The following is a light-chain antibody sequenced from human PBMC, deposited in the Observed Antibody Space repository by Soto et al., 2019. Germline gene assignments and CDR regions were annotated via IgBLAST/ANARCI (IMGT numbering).Light chain of an antibody. CDR1: SSNIGNNI. CDR3: ATWDDSLNAWV. V-gene: IGLV1-44*01. Sequence: QSALTQAPSASGTPGQRVTISCSGSSSNIGNNIVDWYQHLPGTAPRLLIYSTNQRPSGVPDRFSASKSGTSASLAISGLQYEDEADYYCATWDDSLNAWVFGGGTKLTVL. J-gene: IGLJ3*02. CDR2: STN.